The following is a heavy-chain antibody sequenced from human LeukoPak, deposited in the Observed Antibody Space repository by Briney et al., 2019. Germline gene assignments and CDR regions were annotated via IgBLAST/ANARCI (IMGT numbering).Heavy chain of an antibody. D-gene: IGHD3-3*01. V-gene: IGHV1-69*05. J-gene: IGHJ6*03. Sequence: FGTANYAQKFQGRVTITTDESTSTAYMELSSLRSEDTAVYYCARSARFLEWLPPYYYYMDVWGKGTTVTVSS. CDR3: ARSARFLEWLPPYYYYMDV. CDR2: FGTA.